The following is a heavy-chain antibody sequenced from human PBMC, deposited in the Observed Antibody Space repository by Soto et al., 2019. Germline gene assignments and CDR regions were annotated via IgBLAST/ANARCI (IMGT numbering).Heavy chain of an antibody. D-gene: IGHD1-26*01. Sequence: QVQLMESGGDVVQPGGSLRLSCAASGFTFNTYGLHWVRQAPGKGLEWVAVIWYDGSNKYYADSVKGRFTISRDNSKNTLYLQMNSLRAEDTAVYYCAREEGWESYYYYGMDVWGQGTTVTVSS. CDR2: IWYDGSNK. CDR1: GFTFNTYG. V-gene: IGHV3-33*08. J-gene: IGHJ6*02. CDR3: AREEGWESYYYYGMDV.